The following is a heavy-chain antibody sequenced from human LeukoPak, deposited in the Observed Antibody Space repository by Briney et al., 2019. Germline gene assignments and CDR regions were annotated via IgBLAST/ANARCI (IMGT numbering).Heavy chain of an antibody. J-gene: IGHJ5*02. CDR1: GYTLTELS. CDR3: ATVRMCSSTSCYVDWFDP. D-gene: IGHD2-2*01. CDR2: FDPEDGET. Sequence: ASVKVSCKVSGYTLTELSMHWVRQAPGKGLEWMGGFDPEDGETIYAQKFQGRVTMTEDTSTDTAYMELSSLRSEDTAVYYCATVRMCSSTSCYVDWFDPWGQGTLVTVSS. V-gene: IGHV1-24*01.